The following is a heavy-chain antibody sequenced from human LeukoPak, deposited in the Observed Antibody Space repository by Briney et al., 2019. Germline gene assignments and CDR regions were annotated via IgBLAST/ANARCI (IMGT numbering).Heavy chain of an antibody. V-gene: IGHV4-34*01. J-gene: IGHJ4*02. CDR1: GGSFSGYY. CDR3: ARHSYSSGWSSPYYFDY. Sequence: SETLSLTCAVYGGSFSGYYWSWIRQPPGKGLEWIGEINHSGSANYNPSLKSRVTISVDTSKNQFSLKLSSVTAADTAVYYCARHSYSSGWSSPYYFDYWGQGTLVTVSS. D-gene: IGHD6-19*01. CDR2: INHSGSA.